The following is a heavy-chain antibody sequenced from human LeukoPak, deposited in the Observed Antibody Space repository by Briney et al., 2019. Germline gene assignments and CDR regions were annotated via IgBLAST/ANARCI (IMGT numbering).Heavy chain of an antibody. CDR3: ARGIGSVLRYFNH. Sequence: ASVTVSFKASGYTFTSYDINWVRQAPGQGLEWMGWMNPNSGNTGYAQKFQGRVTMTRNTSISTAYMELSSLRSEDTAVYYCARGIGSVLRYFNHWGQGTLVTVSS. CDR1: GYTFTSYD. J-gene: IGHJ4*02. CDR2: MNPNSGNT. V-gene: IGHV1-8*01. D-gene: IGHD3-9*01.